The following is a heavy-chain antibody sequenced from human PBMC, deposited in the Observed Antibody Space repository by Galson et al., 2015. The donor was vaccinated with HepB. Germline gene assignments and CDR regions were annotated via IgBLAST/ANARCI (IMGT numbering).Heavy chain of an antibody. Sequence: SLRLSCAASGFTFSSNWMHWVRQAPGKGLVWVSRINSDGSSTSYADSVKGQFTITRDNDKNTKNLQMNSLRAEDTAVYYYASLSGTAMVDYWGQGTLVTVSS. J-gene: IGHJ4*02. V-gene: IGHV3-74*01. CDR1: GFTFSSNW. CDR3: ASLSGTAMVDY. CDR2: INSDGSST. D-gene: IGHD5-18*01.